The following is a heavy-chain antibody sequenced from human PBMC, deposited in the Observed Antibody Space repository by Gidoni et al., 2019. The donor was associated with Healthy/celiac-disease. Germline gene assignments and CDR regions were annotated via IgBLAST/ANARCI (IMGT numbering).Heavy chain of an antibody. D-gene: IGHD6-6*01. Sequence: QVQLVQSGAEVKKPGSSVKVSCKTSGGTFSSYALSWVRQAPRQGLEWMGGIIPIFGTANYAQNCQGRVTITADESTSTAYMELSSLRSDDTAVYYCARGREYSSSSGPCDYWGQGTLVSVSS. CDR1: GGTFSSYA. CDR2: IIPIFGTA. CDR3: ARGREYSSSSGPCDY. J-gene: IGHJ4*02. V-gene: IGHV1-69*01.